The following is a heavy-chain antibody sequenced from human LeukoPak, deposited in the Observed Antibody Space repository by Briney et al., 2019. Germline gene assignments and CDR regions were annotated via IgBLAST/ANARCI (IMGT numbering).Heavy chain of an antibody. CDR1: GGSVSSHF. D-gene: IGHD4/OR15-4a*01. CDR3: ARDHLPAGAPGYYMDV. Sequence: KPSETLSLTWTVSGGSVSSHFWSWIRQPPGKGLEWIGYIYNSGITNYNPSLKSRVTMSVDTSKNQFSLMLRSVTAADTAVYYCARDHLPAGAPGYYMDVWGKGTTVTVSS. J-gene: IGHJ6*03. V-gene: IGHV4-59*02. CDR2: IYNSGIT.